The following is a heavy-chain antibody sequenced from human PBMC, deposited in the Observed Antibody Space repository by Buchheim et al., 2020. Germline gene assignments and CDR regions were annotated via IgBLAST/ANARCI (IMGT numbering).Heavy chain of an antibody. CDR3: ARAVDTANFDY. CDR2: IYYSGST. Sequence: QVQLQESGPGLVKPSQTLSLTCAASGGSISSGGYSWSWIRQPPGKGLEWIGYIYYSGSTYYNPSLNSRVTISVDTSKNHFSLKLSSVTAADTAVYYCARAVDTANFDYWGQGTL. D-gene: IGHD5-18*01. CDR1: GGSISSGGYS. J-gene: IGHJ4*02. V-gene: IGHV4-30-4*07.